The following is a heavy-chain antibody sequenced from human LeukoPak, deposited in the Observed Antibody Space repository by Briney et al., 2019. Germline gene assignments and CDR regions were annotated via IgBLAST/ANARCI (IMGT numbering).Heavy chain of an antibody. CDR3: ATHDGSSWFYFDY. V-gene: IGHV4-59*08. CDR2: IHHTGST. Sequence: SETLSLTCTVSGDSISSYYWSWVRQPPGKGLEWIGYIHHTGSTNFNPSLKSRVTMSVDTSENQFSLQLSSVTAADTALYYCATHDGSSWFYFDYWSQGTLVTVSS. D-gene: IGHD6-13*01. J-gene: IGHJ4*02. CDR1: GDSISSYY.